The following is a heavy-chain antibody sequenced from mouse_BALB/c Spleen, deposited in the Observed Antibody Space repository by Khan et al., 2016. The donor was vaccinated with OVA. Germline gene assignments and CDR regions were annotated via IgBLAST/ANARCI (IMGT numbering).Heavy chain of an antibody. V-gene: IGHV5-17*02. CDR2: ISGDSSTI. CDR1: GFTFSSYG. J-gene: IGHJ2*01. Sequence: EVELVESGGGLVQPGGSRKLSCAASGFTFSSYGMHWVRQAPEKGLEWVAYISGDSSTIYYTDTVKGRFTISRDNPKTNLTLQMTSLMSEETAMYYCATSYDYWYYIDYWGPGTTLTVSS. CDR3: ATSYDYWYYIDY. D-gene: IGHD1-1*01.